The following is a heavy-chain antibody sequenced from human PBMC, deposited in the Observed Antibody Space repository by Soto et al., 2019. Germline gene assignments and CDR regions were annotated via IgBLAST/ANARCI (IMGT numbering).Heavy chain of an antibody. V-gene: IGHV1-69*04. Sequence: ASVKVSCTASGGTLSSYTISWVRQAPGQGLEWMGRIIPILGIANYAQKFQGRVTITADESTSTAYMELSGLRSEDTAVYYCARDRMTLAVVTLAYWGQGTLVTVSS. CDR1: GGTLSSYT. J-gene: IGHJ4*02. D-gene: IGHD2-21*02. CDR2: IIPILGIA. CDR3: ARDRMTLAVVTLAY.